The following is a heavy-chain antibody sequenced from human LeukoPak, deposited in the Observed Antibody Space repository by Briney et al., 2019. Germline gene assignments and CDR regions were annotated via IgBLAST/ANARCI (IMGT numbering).Heavy chain of an antibody. Sequence: GGSLRLSCAASGFTFSSSAMTWVRQAPGKGLEWVSLISGSGGNTYYADSVKGRFTISRDNSKNTLYLQMNSLRAEDTAVYYCAKDIQSPYWGQGTLVTVSS. CDR2: ISGSGGNT. V-gene: IGHV3-23*01. CDR1: GFTFSSSA. D-gene: IGHD2-21*01. J-gene: IGHJ4*02. CDR3: AKDIQSPY.